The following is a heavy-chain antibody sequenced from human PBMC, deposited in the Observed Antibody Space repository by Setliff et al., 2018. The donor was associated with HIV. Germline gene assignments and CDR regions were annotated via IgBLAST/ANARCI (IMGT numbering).Heavy chain of an antibody. Sequence: GSLSLSCAASGFTFSSYTINWVRQAPGEGLEWVSSISSSGGYIYYADSVKGRFTIFRDNAKKSVYLELNSLRAEDTAVYYCARLPGYCSTSSCYGYLDYWGQGTLVTVSS. V-gene: IGHV3-21*01. CDR2: ISSSGGYI. CDR3: ARLPGYCSTSSCYGYLDY. J-gene: IGHJ4*02. D-gene: IGHD2-2*01. CDR1: GFTFSSYT.